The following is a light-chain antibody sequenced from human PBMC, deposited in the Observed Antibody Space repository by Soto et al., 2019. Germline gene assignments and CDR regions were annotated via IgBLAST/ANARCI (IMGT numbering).Light chain of an antibody. CDR2: INSDGSH. V-gene: IGLV4-69*02. J-gene: IGLJ3*02. CDR3: QTWDSGFHWV. CDR1: SGHSNYA. Sequence: QSVLTQSPSASASLGVSVKLTCTLSSGHSNYAIAWHQQQPEKGPRYLMKINSDGSHSTGDGIPDRFSGSSSGAERSLTISSLQSEDEADYYWQTWDSGFHWVFGRGTKLTVL.